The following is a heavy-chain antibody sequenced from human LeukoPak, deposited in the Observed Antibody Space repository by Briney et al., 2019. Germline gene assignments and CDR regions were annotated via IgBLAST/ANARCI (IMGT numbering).Heavy chain of an antibody. V-gene: IGHV4-34*01. D-gene: IGHD6-13*01. CDR3: ARSGTYQHSSSYDY. CDR1: GESFSAYY. J-gene: IGHJ4*02. CDR2: THHSGTS. Sequence: PSETLSLTCAVYGESFSAYYWNWIRQAPGKRLEWIGETHHSGTSNYNPALKSRVRISVDPSKKQVSLKLSSVTAADTAVYYCARSGTYQHSSSYDYWGQGTLVTVSS.